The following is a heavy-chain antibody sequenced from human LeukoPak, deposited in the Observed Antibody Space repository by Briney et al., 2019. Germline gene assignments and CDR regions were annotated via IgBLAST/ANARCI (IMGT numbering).Heavy chain of an antibody. V-gene: IGHV3-53*01. Sequence: GGSLRLSCAASGFTVSSNSMSWVRQAPGKGLEWVSVLYSGGNTYYADSVKGRFTISRDNSKNTLYLQMNSLRTEDTAVYYCARGKKLWPDYWGQGTLVTVSS. D-gene: IGHD5-18*01. CDR2: LYSGGNT. CDR3: ARGKKLWPDY. CDR1: GFTVSSNS. J-gene: IGHJ4*02.